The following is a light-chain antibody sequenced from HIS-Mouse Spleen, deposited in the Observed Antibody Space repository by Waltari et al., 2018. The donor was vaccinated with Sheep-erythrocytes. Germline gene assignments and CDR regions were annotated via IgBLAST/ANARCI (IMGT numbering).Light chain of an antibody. CDR2: EDN. CDR3: QSYDSSNHVV. V-gene: IGLV6-57*02. J-gene: IGLJ2*01. CDR1: SGSIASNY. Sequence: NFMLTQPHSVSESPGKTVTISCTGSSGSIASNYVQWYQQRPGSAPTTVIYEDNPRPSWVPDRFSGSIASSSNSASLTISGLKTEDEADYYCQSYDSSNHVVFGGGTKLTVL.